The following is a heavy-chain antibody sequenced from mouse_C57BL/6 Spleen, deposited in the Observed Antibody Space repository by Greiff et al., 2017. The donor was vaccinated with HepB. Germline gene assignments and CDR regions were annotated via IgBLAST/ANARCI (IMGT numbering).Heavy chain of an antibody. CDR2: IYPGSGST. CDR3: ARRGDYYGSTLDY. J-gene: IGHJ2*01. CDR1: GYTFTSYW. V-gene: IGHV1-55*01. D-gene: IGHD1-1*01. Sequence: QVQLQQPGAELVKPGASVKMSCKASGYTFTSYWITWVKQRPGQGLEWIGDIYPGSGSTNYNEKFKSKATLTVDTSSSTAYMQLSSLTSEDSAVYYCARRGDYYGSTLDYWGKGTTLTVSS.